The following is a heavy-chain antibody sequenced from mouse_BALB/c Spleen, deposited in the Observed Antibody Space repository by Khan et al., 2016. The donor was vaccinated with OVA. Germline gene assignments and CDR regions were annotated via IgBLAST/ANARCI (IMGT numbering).Heavy chain of an antibody. J-gene: IGHJ2*01. V-gene: IGHV1-87*01. CDR2: IYPGDGNT. D-gene: IGHD1-1*01. Sequence: QVQLQQSGTELARPGASVKLSCKASGYTFTSYWMQWVKQRPGQGLEWIGAIYPGDGNTRYTQKFKGKATLTADKSSSTVYMQLSSLAYEDSAVYYCARGGSTTGYFDYWGQGTTLTVSS. CDR1: GYTFTSYW. CDR3: ARGGSTTGYFDY.